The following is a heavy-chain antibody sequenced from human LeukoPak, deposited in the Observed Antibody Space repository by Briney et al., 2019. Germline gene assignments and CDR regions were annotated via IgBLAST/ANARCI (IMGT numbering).Heavy chain of an antibody. CDR2: IYYSGST. CDR1: GGSFSGYY. CDR3: ARDAGGVNAQLDY. Sequence: SETLSLTCAVYGGSFSGYYWCWMRQPPRKRREGIGYIYYSGSTNYNPSLKSRVTISVDTSKNQFSLKLSSVTAADTAVYYCARDAGGVNAQLDYWGQGSLVTVSS. J-gene: IGHJ4*02. D-gene: IGHD3-16*01. V-gene: IGHV4-59*01.